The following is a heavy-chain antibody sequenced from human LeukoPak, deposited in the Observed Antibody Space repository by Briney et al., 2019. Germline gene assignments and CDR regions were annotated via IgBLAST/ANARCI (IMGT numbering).Heavy chain of an antibody. D-gene: IGHD6-19*01. V-gene: IGHV3-7*01. CDR2: IKQDGSEK. CDR1: GFTFSSYW. J-gene: IGHJ4*02. CDR3: ARGQSEARFGLAVAGMGFDY. Sequence: GGSLRLSCAASGFTFSSYWMSWVRQAPGKGLEWGANIKQDGSEKYYVDSVKGRFTISRDNAKNSLYLQMNSLRAEDTAVYYCARGQSEARFGLAVAGMGFDYWGQGTLVTVSS.